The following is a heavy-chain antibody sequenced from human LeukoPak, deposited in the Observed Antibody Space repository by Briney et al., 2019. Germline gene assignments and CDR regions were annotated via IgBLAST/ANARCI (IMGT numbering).Heavy chain of an antibody. J-gene: IGHJ4*02. CDR2: INAGNGNT. CDR3: ARDPIGSRWPYYFDY. Sequence: ASVNVSCTASGYTFTTYAMHWVRQAPGQRLEWMGWINAGNGNTKYSQKFQARVTITRDTSASIAYMELSSLRSEDTAVYYCARDPIGSRWPYYFDYWGQGTLVTVSS. D-gene: IGHD6-13*01. CDR1: GYTFTTYA. V-gene: IGHV1-3*01.